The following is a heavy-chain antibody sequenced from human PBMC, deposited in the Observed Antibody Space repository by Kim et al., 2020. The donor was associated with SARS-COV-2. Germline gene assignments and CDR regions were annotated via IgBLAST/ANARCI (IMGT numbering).Heavy chain of an antibody. Sequence: YVDSVKGRFTISRDNAKNSLYLQMNSLRAEDTAVYFCARWRWSVAGAFDDWGQGTLVTVSS. D-gene: IGHD6-19*01. J-gene: IGHJ4*02. CDR3: ARWRWSVAGAFDD. V-gene: IGHV3-7*01.